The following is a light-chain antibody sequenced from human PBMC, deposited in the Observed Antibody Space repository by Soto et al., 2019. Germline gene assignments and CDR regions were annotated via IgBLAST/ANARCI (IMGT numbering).Light chain of an antibody. CDR1: SSNIGSNT. CDR3: AAWDDSLNGPV. J-gene: IGLJ2*01. V-gene: IGLV1-44*01. Sequence: QSVLTQPHSASGTPGQRVPISCSGSSSNIGSNTVNWYQQLPGTAPKLLIYSNNQRPSGVPDRFSGSKSGTSASLAISGLQSEDEADYYCAAWDDSLNGPVFGGGTKLTVL. CDR2: SNN.